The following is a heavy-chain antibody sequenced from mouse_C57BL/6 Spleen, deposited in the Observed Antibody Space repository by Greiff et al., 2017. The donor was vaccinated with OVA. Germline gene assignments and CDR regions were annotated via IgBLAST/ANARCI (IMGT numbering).Heavy chain of an antibody. V-gene: IGHV1-4*01. J-gene: IGHJ3*01. CDR3: AREREGYGPPFAY. CDR1: GYTFTSYT. D-gene: IGHD1-1*01. CDR2: INPSSGYT. Sequence: VQLQQSGAELARPGASVKMSCKASGYTFTSYTMHWVKQRPGQGLEWIGYINPSSGYTKYNQKFKDKATLTADKSSSTAYMQLSSLTSEDSAVYYCAREREGYGPPFAYWGQGTLVTVSA.